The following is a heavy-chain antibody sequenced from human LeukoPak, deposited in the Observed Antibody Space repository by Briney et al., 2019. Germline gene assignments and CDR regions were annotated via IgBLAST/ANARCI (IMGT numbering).Heavy chain of an antibody. D-gene: IGHD7-27*01. CDR2: INSDGSWT. CDR3: ARDLWGFRPTYYFDY. V-gene: IGHV3-74*01. J-gene: IGHJ4*02. CDR1: GSYW. Sequence: GGPLRLSCAASGSYWMHWVRQAPGKGLVWVSHINSDGSWTSYADSVKGRFTISKDNAKNTVYLQMNNLRAEDTAVYYCARDLWGFRPTYYFDYWGQGTLVTVSS.